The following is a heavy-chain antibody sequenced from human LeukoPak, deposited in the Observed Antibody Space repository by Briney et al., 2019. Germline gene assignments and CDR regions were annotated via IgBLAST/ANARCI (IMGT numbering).Heavy chain of an antibody. V-gene: IGHV3-49*04. CDR1: GFTFGDFP. CDR2: IRSKNYGGTT. CDR3: TRGSGRYEY. D-gene: IGHD1-26*01. Sequence: GGSLRLSCSASGFTFGDFPMTWVRQAPGKGLEWVGYIRSKNYGGTTEYAASVKGRFTISRDDSKSIAYMRMDNVKAEDTAVYYCTRGSGRYEYWGQGILVIVSS. J-gene: IGHJ4*02.